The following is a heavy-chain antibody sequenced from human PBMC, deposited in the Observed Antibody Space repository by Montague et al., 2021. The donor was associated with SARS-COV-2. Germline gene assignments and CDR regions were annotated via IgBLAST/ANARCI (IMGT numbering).Heavy chain of an antibody. CDR3: ARGEVAAPPAVDY. CDR2: IYASGGT. D-gene: IGHD2-15*01. Sequence: SETLSLTCSVSGEPISGFFWNWIRQPAGKGLEWIGRIYASGGTDYNPSLESRVTMSVDTSKNQFSLKLNSVTAADTAMYYCARGEVAAPPAVDYWGRGTLVTVSS. CDR1: GEPISGFF. V-gene: IGHV4-4*07. J-gene: IGHJ4*02.